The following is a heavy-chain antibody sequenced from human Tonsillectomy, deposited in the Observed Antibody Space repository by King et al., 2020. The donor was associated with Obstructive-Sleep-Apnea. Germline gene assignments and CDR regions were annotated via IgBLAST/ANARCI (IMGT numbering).Heavy chain of an antibody. CDR3: ATGGDPFY. CDR2: IWYDGSNK. Sequence: QLVQSGGGVVQPGRSLRLSCAASGFTFRSYGMHSVRQAPGKGLEWVAVIWYDGSNKYYADSVKGRFTISRDNSKNTLYLQMNSLRAEDTAVYYCATGGDPFYWGQGTLVTVSS. V-gene: IGHV3-33*01. CDR1: GFTFRSYG. J-gene: IGHJ4*02. D-gene: IGHD2-21*01.